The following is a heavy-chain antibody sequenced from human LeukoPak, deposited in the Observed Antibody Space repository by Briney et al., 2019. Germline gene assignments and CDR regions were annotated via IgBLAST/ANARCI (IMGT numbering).Heavy chain of an antibody. Sequence: GGSLRLSCAASGFTFSSYAMSWVRQAPGKGLEWVSAISGSGGSTYYADSVKGRFTISRDNAKNSLYLQMNSLRAEDTAVYYCARGGELRLIDYWGQGTLVTVSS. D-gene: IGHD1-26*01. J-gene: IGHJ4*02. CDR2: ISGSGGST. V-gene: IGHV3-23*01. CDR3: ARGGELRLIDY. CDR1: GFTFSSYA.